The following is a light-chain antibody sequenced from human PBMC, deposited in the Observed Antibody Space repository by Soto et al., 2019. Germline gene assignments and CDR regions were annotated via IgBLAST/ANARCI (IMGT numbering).Light chain of an antibody. J-gene: IGLJ1*01. V-gene: IGLV1-44*01. CDR1: SSNIGSNT. Sequence: QSVLTQPPSASGTPGQRVTISCSGSSSNIGSNTVNWYQQLPGTAPKLLIYSNNQRPSGVPDRFSGSKSGTSASLAISGLQSEDEADYYCASYRSANTLVVFGTGTKVTVL. CDR2: SNN. CDR3: ASYRSANTLVV.